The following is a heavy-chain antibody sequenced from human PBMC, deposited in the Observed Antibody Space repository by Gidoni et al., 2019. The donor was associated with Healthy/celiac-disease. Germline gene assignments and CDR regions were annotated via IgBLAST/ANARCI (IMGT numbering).Heavy chain of an antibody. CDR3: GRAGVYGSGSPRWGDP. V-gene: IGHV4-31*03. CDR1: GGSTSSGCYY. J-gene: IGHJ5*02. Sequence: QVQLQESGPGLVKPSQTLSLPCTVSGGSTSSGCYYWGWSRQHPGKGLEWIGYIYYRGSTYYNPAHKSRVTISVDTSKNQFSLKLSSVTAADTAVYYWGRAGVYGSGSPRWGDPWGQGTLVTVSS. D-gene: IGHD3-10*01. CDR2: IYYRGST.